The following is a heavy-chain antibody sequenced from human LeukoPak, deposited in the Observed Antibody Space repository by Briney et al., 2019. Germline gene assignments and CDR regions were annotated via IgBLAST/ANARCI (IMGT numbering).Heavy chain of an antibody. CDR3: ARETYYYDTSGYYHYYFDY. Sequence: GGSLRLSCEASGFTFSSYAMTWVRQAPGKGLEWVSGISGSGGSTYYADSVKGRFTISRDNAKNSLYLQMNSLRAEDTAVYYCARETYYYDTSGYYHYYFDYWGQGTLVTVSS. V-gene: IGHV3-23*01. J-gene: IGHJ4*02. CDR2: ISGSGGST. D-gene: IGHD3-22*01. CDR1: GFTFSSYA.